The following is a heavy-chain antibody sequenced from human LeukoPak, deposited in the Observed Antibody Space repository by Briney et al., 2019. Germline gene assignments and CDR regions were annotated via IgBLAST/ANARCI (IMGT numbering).Heavy chain of an antibody. CDR3: AREPLPSEYYFDY. V-gene: IGHV3-53*01. J-gene: IGHJ4*02. CDR1: GFTVSRNY. Sequence: PGGSLRLSCAASGFTVSRNYMSWVRQAPGKGLEWVSVIYSGRSTYYADSVKGRFTISRDNSKNTLYLQMNSLRAEDTAVYYCAREPLPSEYYFDYWGQGTLVTVSS. D-gene: IGHD3-10*01. CDR2: IYSGRST.